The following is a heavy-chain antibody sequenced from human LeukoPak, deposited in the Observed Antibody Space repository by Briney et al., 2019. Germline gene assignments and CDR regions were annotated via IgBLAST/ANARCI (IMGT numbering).Heavy chain of an antibody. J-gene: IGHJ2*01. Sequence: GGSLRLSCAASGFTFDDYAMHWVRQAPGKGLEWVSGISWNSGSIGYADSVKGRFTISRDNAKNSLYLQMNSLRAEDTALYYCAKDLRAIDNWYSISGAVAPWSLSPQ. CDR1: GFTFDDYA. CDR3: AKDLRAIDNWYSIS. CDR2: ISWNSGSI. D-gene: IGHD1-26*01. V-gene: IGHV3-9*01.